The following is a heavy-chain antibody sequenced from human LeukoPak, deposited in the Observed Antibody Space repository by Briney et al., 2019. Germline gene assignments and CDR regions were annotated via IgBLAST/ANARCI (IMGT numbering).Heavy chain of an antibody. CDR3: ARDRREDYDILTGLGFSYYYGMDV. Sequence: GGSLRLSCAASGFTFSSYSMNWVRQAPGKGQEWVSSISSSSSYIYYADSVKSRFTISRDNAKNSLYLQMNSLRAEDTAVYYCARDRREDYDILTGLGFSYYYGMDVWGQGTTVTVSS. J-gene: IGHJ6*02. CDR1: GFTFSSYS. V-gene: IGHV3-21*01. CDR2: ISSSSSYI. D-gene: IGHD3-9*01.